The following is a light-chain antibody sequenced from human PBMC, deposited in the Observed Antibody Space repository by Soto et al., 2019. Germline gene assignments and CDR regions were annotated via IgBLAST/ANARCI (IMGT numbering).Light chain of an antibody. CDR1: HNDIGTYDY. CDR3: SSCTSNRIYV. Sequence: QSALTQPTSVSGSPGQSITISCTGNHNDIGTYDYVSWYQQHPGRAPRLLIHGVTTRPSVISGRFSASKSGLTASLTISGLQPEDEADYYCSSCTSNRIYVFGPGTKVTVL. CDR2: GVT. J-gene: IGLJ1*01. V-gene: IGLV2-14*03.